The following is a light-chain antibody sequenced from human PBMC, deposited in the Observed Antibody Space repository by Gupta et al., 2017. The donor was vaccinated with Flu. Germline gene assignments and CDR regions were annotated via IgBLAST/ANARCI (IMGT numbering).Light chain of an antibody. CDR2: EVS. CDR3: SSYAGSNTVHVV. J-gene: IGLJ2*01. Sequence: QSALTQPPSASGSPGQSVTISCTGTSSDVGAYDYVSWYQQHPGKAPKLMIYEVSKRPSGVPDRFSGSRSGNTASLTVSXLXDEDEAXYYCSSYAGSNTVHVVFGGGTKLTVL. V-gene: IGLV2-8*01. CDR1: SSDVGAYDY.